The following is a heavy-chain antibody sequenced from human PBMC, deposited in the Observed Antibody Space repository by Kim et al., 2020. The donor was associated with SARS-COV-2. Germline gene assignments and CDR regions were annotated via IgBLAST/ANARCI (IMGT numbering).Heavy chain of an antibody. D-gene: IGHD3-16*01. Sequence: QYYADSVKGRFTISRDKSKNTVSLQMNSLRGDDTALYYCAKDSQRLALDYWGQGTLVTVSS. CDR3: AKDSQRLALDY. V-gene: IGHV3-30*02. CDR2: Q. J-gene: IGHJ4*02.